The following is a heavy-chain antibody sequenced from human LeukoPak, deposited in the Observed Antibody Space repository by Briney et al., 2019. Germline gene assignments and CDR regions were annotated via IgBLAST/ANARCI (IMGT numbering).Heavy chain of an antibody. CDR1: GLPIADFA. V-gene: IGHV3-43*02. J-gene: IGHJ4*02. CDR2: ISGDGVST. CDR3: AKESGKFDY. Sequence: GGSLRLSCAASGLPIADFAMHWVRQAPGKGLEWVSLISGDGVSTFYTDSVRGRFSISRDNTKNSLYLEMNSLRTEDTAMYYCAKESGKFDYWGQGTLVAVSS.